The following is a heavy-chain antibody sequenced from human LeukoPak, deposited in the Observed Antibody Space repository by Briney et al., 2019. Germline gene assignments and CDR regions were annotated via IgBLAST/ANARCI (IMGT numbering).Heavy chain of an antibody. Sequence: GGSLRLSCAASGFTFSSYSMNWVRQAPGKGLEWVSYISSTATIYYADFLKGRFTISRDNAKNSLYLQMNSLRAEDTAVYYCASGSRDGYNYRFDYWGQGTLVTVSS. CDR1: GFTFSSYS. D-gene: IGHD5-24*01. CDR3: ASGSRDGYNYRFDY. V-gene: IGHV3-48*04. J-gene: IGHJ4*02. CDR2: ISSTATI.